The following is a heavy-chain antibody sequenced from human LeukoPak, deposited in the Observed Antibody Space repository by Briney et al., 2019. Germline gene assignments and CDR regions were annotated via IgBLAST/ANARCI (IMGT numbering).Heavy chain of an antibody. J-gene: IGHJ3*02. V-gene: IGHV1-8*01. D-gene: IGHD3-10*01. CDR1: GYTFTSYD. CDR2: MNPNSGNT. CDR3: AREKYYYGPDAFAI. Sequence: ASVKVSCKASGYTFTSYDIHWVRQATGQGLEWMGWMNPNSGNTGYAQKFQGRVTITRNTSISTAYMELSSLRSEDTAVYYCAREKYYYGPDAFAIWGRGTMVTVSS.